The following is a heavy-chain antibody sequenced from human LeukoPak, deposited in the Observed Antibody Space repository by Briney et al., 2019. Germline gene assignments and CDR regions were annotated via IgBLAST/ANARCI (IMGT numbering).Heavy chain of an antibody. D-gene: IGHD3-3*01. CDR3: ARDYGFRSGYYSPTRGYFGY. V-gene: IGHV3-30*02. Sequence: GGSLRLSCAASGFTFSTYGMHWVRQAPGKGLEWVAFIRYDGSNKYYTDSVKGRFTISRDNSKNTLYLQMDSLRAEDTAVYYCARDYGFRSGYYSPTRGYFGYWGQGTLVTVSS. J-gene: IGHJ4*02. CDR1: GFTFSTYG. CDR2: IRYDGSNK.